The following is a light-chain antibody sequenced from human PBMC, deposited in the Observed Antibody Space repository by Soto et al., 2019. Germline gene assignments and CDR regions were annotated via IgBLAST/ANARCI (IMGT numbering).Light chain of an antibody. CDR2: SNN. Sequence: QSVLTQPPSASGTPGQRATISCSGSSSNIGRNTVNWYQQLPGTAPKLLIYSNNQRPSGVPDRFSGSKSGTSASLAISGLQSDDEADYYCAAWDYSLNGPVFGGGTKVTVL. CDR1: SSNIGRNT. V-gene: IGLV1-44*01. J-gene: IGLJ2*01. CDR3: AAWDYSLNGPV.